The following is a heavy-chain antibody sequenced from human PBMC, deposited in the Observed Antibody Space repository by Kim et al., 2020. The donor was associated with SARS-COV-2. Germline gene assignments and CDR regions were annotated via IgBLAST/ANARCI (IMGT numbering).Heavy chain of an antibody. D-gene: IGHD2-8*01. CDR2: ISYDGSNK. V-gene: IGHV3-30*18. J-gene: IGHJ6*02. Sequence: GGSLRLSCAASGFTFSSYGMHWVRQAPGKGLEWVAVISYDGSNKYYADSVKGRFTISRDNSKNTLYLQMNSLRAEDTAVYYCAKDEGYCTNGVCHNYYYYYGMDVWGQGTTVTVSS. CDR1: GFTFSSYG. CDR3: AKDEGYCTNGVCHNYYYYYGMDV.